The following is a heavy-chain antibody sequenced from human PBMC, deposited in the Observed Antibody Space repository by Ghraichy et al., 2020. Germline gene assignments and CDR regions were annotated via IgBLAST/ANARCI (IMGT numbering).Heavy chain of an antibody. Sequence: GGSLRLSCAASGFTFSSYWMSWVRQAPGKGLEWVANIKQDGSEKYYVDSVKGRFTISRDNAKNSLYLQMNSLRAEDTAVYYCARGEWNFWSGYYHWYFDLWGRGTLVTVSS. CDR2: IKQDGSEK. V-gene: IGHV3-7*03. CDR3: ARGEWNFWSGYYHWYFDL. CDR1: GFTFSSYW. J-gene: IGHJ2*01. D-gene: IGHD3-3*01.